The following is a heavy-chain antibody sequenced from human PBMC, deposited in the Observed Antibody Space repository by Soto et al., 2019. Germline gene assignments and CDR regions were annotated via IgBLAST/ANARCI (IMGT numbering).Heavy chain of an antibody. CDR3: ADGGEWSFNFEY. CDR2: ISGSGENT. D-gene: IGHD3-16*02. V-gene: IGHV3-23*01. Sequence: QTGGSLRLSCAASGFSFSIYAMSWVRQAPGKGLEWVSGISGSGENTYYADSVKGRFTISRDNSKNTLYLQMNNLRVEDKAVYYCADGGEWSFNFEYWGQGTLVTVSS. J-gene: IGHJ4*02. CDR1: GFSFSIYA.